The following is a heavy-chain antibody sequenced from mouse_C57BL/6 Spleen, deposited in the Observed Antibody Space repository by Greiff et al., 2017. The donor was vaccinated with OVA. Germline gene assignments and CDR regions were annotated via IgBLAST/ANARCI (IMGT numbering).Heavy chain of an antibody. CDR2: IYPNSGST. V-gene: IGHV1-64*01. Sequence: QVQLQQPGAELVKPGASVKLSCKASGYTFTSYWMHWVKQRPGQGLEWIGMIYPNSGSTNYNEKFKRKAILTVDKSSSTAYMRLSSLPSEDSAVYYCARDSSGYGADWGQGTLVTVSA. J-gene: IGHJ3*01. CDR1: GYTFTSYW. D-gene: IGHD3-2*02. CDR3: ARDSSGYGAD.